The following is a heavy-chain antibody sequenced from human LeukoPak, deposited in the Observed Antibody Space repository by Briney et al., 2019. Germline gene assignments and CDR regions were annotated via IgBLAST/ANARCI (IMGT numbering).Heavy chain of an antibody. Sequence: GGSLRLSCAASGFTFSGSAMHWVRQASGKGLEWVGRIRSKANSYATAYAASVKGRFTISRDDSKNTAYLQMNSLKTEDTAVYYCTRHRRYSGTAGEAPYYYYMDVWGKGTTVTVSS. CDR1: GFTFSGSA. D-gene: IGHD1-26*01. CDR3: TRHRRYSGTAGEAPYYYYMDV. V-gene: IGHV3-73*01. CDR2: IRSKANSYAT. J-gene: IGHJ6*03.